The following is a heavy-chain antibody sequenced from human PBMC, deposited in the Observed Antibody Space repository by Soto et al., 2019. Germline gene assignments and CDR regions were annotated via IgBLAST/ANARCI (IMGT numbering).Heavy chain of an antibody. Sequence: QVQLVESGGDVVQPGRSLRLSCAASGFTFSSYGMHWVRQAPGKGLEWGAVITYDGSNKYYADSVKGRFTISRDNSKNTEDLQMHSVSYEETAVSSCARGSGSSGWYVIGDWGQGTLVTVSS. CDR3: ARGSGSSGWYVIGD. J-gene: IGHJ4*02. CDR2: ITYDGSNK. D-gene: IGHD6-19*01. V-gene: IGHV3-30*03. CDR1: GFTFSSYG.